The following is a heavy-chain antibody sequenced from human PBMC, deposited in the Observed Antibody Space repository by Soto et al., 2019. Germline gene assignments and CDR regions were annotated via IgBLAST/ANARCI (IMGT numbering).Heavy chain of an antibody. V-gene: IGHV3-48*02. CDR2: ISSSSSTI. D-gene: IGHD1-26*01. CDR3: ARDGREGDYYYYYGMDV. J-gene: IGHJ6*02. Sequence: GGSLRLSCAASGFTFSSYSMNWVRQAPGKGLEWVSYISSSSSTIYYADSVKGRFTISRDNAKNSLYLQMNSLRDEDTAVYYCARDGREGDYYYYYGMDVWGQGTTVTVSS. CDR1: GFTFSSYS.